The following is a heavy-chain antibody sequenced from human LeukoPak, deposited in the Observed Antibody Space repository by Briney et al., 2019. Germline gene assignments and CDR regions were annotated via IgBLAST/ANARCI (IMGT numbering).Heavy chain of an antibody. D-gene: IGHD6-13*01. CDR3: VIGGSWFTR. J-gene: IGHJ4*02. CDR2: ISYSGST. Sequence: SGTLSLTCGVSGGSITSTNWWSWVRQPPGQGLEWIGYISYSGSTNYNPSLKSRLTISIDTSKNQFSLKLSSVTAADTALYYCVIGGSWFTRWGQGTLVTVSS. V-gene: IGHV4-4*02. CDR1: GGSITSTNW.